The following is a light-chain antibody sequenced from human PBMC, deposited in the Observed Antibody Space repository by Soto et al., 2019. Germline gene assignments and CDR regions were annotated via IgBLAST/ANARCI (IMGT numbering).Light chain of an antibody. V-gene: IGLV1-44*01. Sequence: QSVLTQPPSASGTPGQRVTLSCSGSSSNIGSNTVNWYQQLPGTAPKLLIYSNNQRPSGVPDRFSGSKSGTSASLAISGLQSEDEADYYCAAWDDSRNGQVFGGGTKLTVL. CDR2: SNN. CDR1: SSNIGSNT. CDR3: AAWDDSRNGQV. J-gene: IGLJ3*02.